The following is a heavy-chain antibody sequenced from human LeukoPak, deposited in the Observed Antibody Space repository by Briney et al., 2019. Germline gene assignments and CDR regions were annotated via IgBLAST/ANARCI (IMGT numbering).Heavy chain of an antibody. CDR3: ARGTTSYGYASYYYYYYMDV. V-gene: IGHV4-59*01. J-gene: IGHJ6*03. Sequence: PSETLSLTCTVSGGSISSYYWSWIRQPPGKGLEWIGYIYYSGSTNYNPSLKSRVTISVDTSKNQFSLKLSSVTAADTAAYYCARGTTSYGYASYYYYYYMDVWGKGTTVTISS. CDR1: GGSISSYY. CDR2: IYYSGST. D-gene: IGHD5-18*01.